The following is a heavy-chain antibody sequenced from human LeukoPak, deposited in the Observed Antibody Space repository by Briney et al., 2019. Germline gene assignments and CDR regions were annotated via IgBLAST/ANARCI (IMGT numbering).Heavy chain of an antibody. D-gene: IGHD6-19*01. Sequence: GGSLRLSCAASGFTVSSNYMSWVRQAPGKGLEWVSVIYSGGSTYYADSVKGRFTISRDNSKNTPYLQMNSLRAEDTAVYYCARVGSGWLTFDYWGQGTLVTVSS. J-gene: IGHJ4*02. V-gene: IGHV3-53*01. CDR2: IYSGGST. CDR1: GFTVSSNY. CDR3: ARVGSGWLTFDY.